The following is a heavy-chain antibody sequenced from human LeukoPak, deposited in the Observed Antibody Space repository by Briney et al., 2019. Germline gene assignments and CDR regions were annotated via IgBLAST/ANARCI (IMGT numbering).Heavy chain of an antibody. Sequence: SQTLSLTCTVSGGSISSGDYYWSWIRQPPGKGLEWIGYIYYSGSTYYNPSLKSRVTISVDTSKNQFSLKLSSVTAADTAVYYCARGNCSGGSCCLYYYYMDVWGNGTTLTVSS. D-gene: IGHD2-15*01. J-gene: IGHJ6*03. CDR3: ARGNCSGGSCCLYYYYMDV. CDR2: IYYSGST. V-gene: IGHV4-30-4*08. CDR1: GGSISSGDYY.